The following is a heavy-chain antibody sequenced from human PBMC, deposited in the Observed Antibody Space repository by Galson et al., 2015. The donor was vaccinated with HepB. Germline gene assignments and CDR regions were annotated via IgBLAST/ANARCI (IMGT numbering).Heavy chain of an antibody. V-gene: IGHV4-34*01. CDR3: ARGHTYYDFWSGYSNWFDP. J-gene: IGHJ5*02. D-gene: IGHD3-3*01. CDR1: GFTVSSNY. Sequence: LRLSCAASGFTVSSNYMTWVRQPPGKGLEWIGEINHSGSTNYNPSLKSRVTISVDTSKNQFSLKLSSVTAADTAVYYCARGHTYYDFWSGYSNWFDPWGQGTLVTVSS. CDR2: INHSGST.